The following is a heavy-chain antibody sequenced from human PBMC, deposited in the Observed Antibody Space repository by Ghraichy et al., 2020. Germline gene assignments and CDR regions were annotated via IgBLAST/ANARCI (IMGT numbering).Heavy chain of an antibody. CDR3: ARGHYNSRLYFHNVDI. V-gene: IGHV4-4*07. J-gene: IGHJ6*02. Sequence: SETLSLTCTVSGDSINSYSWSWIRQSAGKGLEWIGRIFTSGSTHYNPSLESRVTMSADTSKNQVSLKLDSVTAADTAVYYCARGHYNSRLYFHNVDIWGQGTSVTVSS. D-gene: IGHD1-14*01. CDR2: IFTSGST. CDR1: GDSINSYS.